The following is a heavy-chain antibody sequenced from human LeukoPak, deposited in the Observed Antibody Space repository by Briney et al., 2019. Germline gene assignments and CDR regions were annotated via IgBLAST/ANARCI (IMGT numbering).Heavy chain of an antibody. D-gene: IGHD5-12*01. CDR2: ISSSGSII. CDR3: ARDLVATIIKTACGMDV. CDR1: GFTFSDYY. Sequence: SGGSLRLSCAASGFTFSDYYMSWIRQAPGKGLEWVSYISSSGSIIYYADSVKGRFTISRDNAKNSLYLQMNSLRAEDTAVYYCARDLVATIIKTACGMDVWGQGTTVTVSS. J-gene: IGHJ6*02. V-gene: IGHV3-11*01.